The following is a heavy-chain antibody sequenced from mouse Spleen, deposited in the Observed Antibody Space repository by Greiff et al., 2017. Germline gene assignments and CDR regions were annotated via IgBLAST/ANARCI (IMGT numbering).Heavy chain of an antibody. D-gene: IGHD1-1*01. V-gene: IGHV5-9-2*01. CDR2: ISGGGSYT. Sequence: EVQLVESGGGLVKPGGSLKLSCAASGFTFSSYGMSWVRQTPEKRLEWVATISGGGSYTYYPDSVKGRFTISRDNAKNNLYLQMSSLRSEDTALYYCASPITTVEDWYFDVWGAGTTVTVSS. J-gene: IGHJ1*01. CDR3: ASPITTVEDWYFDV. CDR1: GFTFSSYG.